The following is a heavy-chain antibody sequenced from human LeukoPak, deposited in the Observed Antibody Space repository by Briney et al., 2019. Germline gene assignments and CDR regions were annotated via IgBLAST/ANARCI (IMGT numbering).Heavy chain of an antibody. V-gene: IGHV3-48*01. CDR3: TREPQDDDKSGLDC. D-gene: IGHD3-22*01. CDR2: ITSDSSTI. CDR1: GFTFSIYS. Sequence: PGGSLRLSCAASGFTFSIYSMNWVRQAPGKGLEWVSYITSDSSTIYYGDSVRGRFTISRDNAENSLYLQMNSLRAEDTAVYYCTREPQDDDKSGLDCWGQGTLVIASS. J-gene: IGHJ4*02.